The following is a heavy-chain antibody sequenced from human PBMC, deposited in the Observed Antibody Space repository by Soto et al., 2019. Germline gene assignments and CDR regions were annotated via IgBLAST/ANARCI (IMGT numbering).Heavy chain of an antibody. Sequence: QVHLVESGGGVVQPGRSLRLSCAASGFTFSNYGMHWVRQAPGKGLEWLAVMSFDGSNEYNADSVQGRLTISRDNSKNTLYRQMNSLRTEDTAVYHCAKDAAVAFDIWGQGTMVTVSS. CDR3: AKDAAVAFDI. J-gene: IGHJ3*02. CDR1: GFTFSNYG. CDR2: MSFDGSNE. D-gene: IGHD2-15*01. V-gene: IGHV3-30*18.